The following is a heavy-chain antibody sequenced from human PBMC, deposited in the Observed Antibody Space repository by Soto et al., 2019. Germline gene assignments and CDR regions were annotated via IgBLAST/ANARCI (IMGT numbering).Heavy chain of an antibody. CDR1: GYPVTAYY. D-gene: IGHD3-3*01. CDR2: INPATGAA. CDR3: ARAGGVGVAGSAAFDM. V-gene: IGHV1-2*02. J-gene: IGHJ3*02. Sequence: QLHLVQSGAVVKKPGASVTVSCSASGYPVTAYYMHWVRQAPGRGLEWMGGINPATGAAKYTQTFLGRVPMPRDTSPSTFFMELSGLTAADTAVFYWARAGGVGVAGSAAFDMWGQGTLVTVSS.